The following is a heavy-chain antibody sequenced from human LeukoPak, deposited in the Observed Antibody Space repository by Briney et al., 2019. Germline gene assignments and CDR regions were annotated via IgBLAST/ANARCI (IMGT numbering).Heavy chain of an antibody. J-gene: IGHJ4*02. Sequence: PSETLSLTCTISGGSISSYDWSWIRQPPGKGLEWIECIYYSGSTNYNPSFKSRVTISVDTSKNQFSLKLSSVTAADTAVYYCARMGGIAGASANPDYWGQGTLVTVSS. CDR2: IYYSGST. CDR3: ARMGGIAGASANPDY. CDR1: GGSISSYD. V-gene: IGHV4-59*01. D-gene: IGHD4/OR15-4a*01.